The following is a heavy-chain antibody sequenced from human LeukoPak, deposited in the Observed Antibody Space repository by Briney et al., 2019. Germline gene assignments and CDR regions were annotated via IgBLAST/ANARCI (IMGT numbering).Heavy chain of an antibody. D-gene: IGHD1-14*01. CDR2: ISGSGGTI. CDR1: GFTFSSYA. Sequence: GGSLRLSCAASGFTFSSYAMSWVRQAPGKGLEWVSAISGSGGTIYYADSVKGRFTISRDNSKNTLYLQMNSARAEDTAVYYCAKDRKYFDLWGRGTLVTVSS. J-gene: IGHJ2*01. CDR3: AKDRKYFDL. V-gene: IGHV3-23*01.